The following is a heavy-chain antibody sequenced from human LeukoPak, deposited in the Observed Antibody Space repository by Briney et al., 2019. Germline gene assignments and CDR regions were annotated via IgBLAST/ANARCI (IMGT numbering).Heavy chain of an antibody. CDR2: ISSSGSTI. CDR3: ARDRSYCSSTSCWNPGAFDI. V-gene: IGHV3-11*04. Sequence: PGGSLRLSCAASGFTFSDYYMSWIRQAPGKGLEWVSYISSSGSTIYYADSVKGRFTISRDNAKNSLYLQMNSLRAEDTAVYYCARDRSYCSSTSCWNPGAFDIWGQGTMVTVSS. J-gene: IGHJ3*02. D-gene: IGHD2-2*01. CDR1: GFTFSDYY.